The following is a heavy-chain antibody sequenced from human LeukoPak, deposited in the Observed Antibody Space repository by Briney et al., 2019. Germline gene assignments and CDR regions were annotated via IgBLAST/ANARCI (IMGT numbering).Heavy chain of an antibody. V-gene: IGHV1-8*03. D-gene: IGHD3-10*01. CDR3: ASSLLWFGEPYFDY. CDR1: GYTFTSYD. J-gene: IGHJ4*02. Sequence: GASVKVSCKASGYTFTSYDINWVRQATGQGLEWMGWMNPNSGNTGYAQKFQGRVTITRNTSISTAYMELSSLRSEDTAVYYCASSLLWFGEPYFDYWGQGTLVTVSS. CDR2: MNPNSGNT.